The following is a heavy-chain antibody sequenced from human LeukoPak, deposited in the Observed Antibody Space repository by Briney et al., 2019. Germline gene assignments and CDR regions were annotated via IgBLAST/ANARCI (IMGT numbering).Heavy chain of an antibody. D-gene: IGHD5-18*01. CDR2: IYPDDSDT. CDR3: ARPRRGDTYGPDY. Sequence: GESLKISCQGSGYTFTNYWIGWVRQMPGKGLEWMGIIYPDDSDTRYSPSFRGQITISADKSISTAYLQWSSLKASDTAVYYCARPRRGDTYGPDYWGQGTLVTVSS. J-gene: IGHJ4*02. V-gene: IGHV5-51*01. CDR1: GYTFTNYW.